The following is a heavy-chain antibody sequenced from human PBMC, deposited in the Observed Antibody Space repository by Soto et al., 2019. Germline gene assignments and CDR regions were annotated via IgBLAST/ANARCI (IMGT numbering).Heavy chain of an antibody. CDR3: ARRWYGVEQDYFDY. D-gene: IGHD4-17*01. V-gene: IGHV5-51*01. J-gene: IGHJ4*02. CDR2: IYPGDSDA. Sequence: PGESLKISCNGSGYSFTSDWIGWVRQMPGKGLEWMGIIYPGDSDARYSPSFQGQVTISADKSISTAYLQWSSLKASDTAMYYCARRWYGVEQDYFDYWGQGTLVTVSS. CDR1: GYSFTSDW.